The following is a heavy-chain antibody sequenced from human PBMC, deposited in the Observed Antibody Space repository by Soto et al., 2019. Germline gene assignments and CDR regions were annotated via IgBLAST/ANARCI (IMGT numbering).Heavy chain of an antibody. Sequence: GGSLRLSCAASGFTFSSYAMHWVRQAPGKGLEWVAVISYDGSNKYYADSVKGRFTISRDNSKNTLYLQMNSLRAEDTAVYYCAREPLGAYSRFPPTYYFDYWGQGTLVTVSS. CDR2: ISYDGSNK. V-gene: IGHV3-30-3*01. CDR3: AREPLGAYSRFPPTYYFDY. CDR1: GFTFSSYA. J-gene: IGHJ4*02. D-gene: IGHD6-13*01.